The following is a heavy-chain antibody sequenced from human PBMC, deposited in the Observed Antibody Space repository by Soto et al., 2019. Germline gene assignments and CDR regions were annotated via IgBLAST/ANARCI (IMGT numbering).Heavy chain of an antibody. CDR3: ARERLARITISSDNWFDP. CDR2: IYYSGST. D-gene: IGHD3-3*01. V-gene: IGHV4-31*03. Sequence: SETLSLTCTVSGGSISSGGYYWSWIRQHPGKGLEWIGYIYYSGSTYYNPSLKSRVTISVDTSKNQFSLKLSSVTAADTAVYYCARERLARITISSDNWFDPWGQGTLVNVSS. CDR1: GGSISSGGYY. J-gene: IGHJ5*02.